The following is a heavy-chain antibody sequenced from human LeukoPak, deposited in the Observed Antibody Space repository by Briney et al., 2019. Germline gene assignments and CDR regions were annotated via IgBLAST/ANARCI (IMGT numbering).Heavy chain of an antibody. CDR2: ISSSSSYI. J-gene: IGHJ5*02. Sequence: PGGSLRLSCAASGFTFSLHIMHWVRQAPGKGLEWVSSISSSSSYIYYADSVKGRFTISRDNAKNSLYLQMNSLRAEDTAVYYCARSAPLRFLESPWGQGTLVTVSS. V-gene: IGHV3-21*01. CDR1: GFTFSLHI. D-gene: IGHD3-3*01. CDR3: ARSAPLRFLESP.